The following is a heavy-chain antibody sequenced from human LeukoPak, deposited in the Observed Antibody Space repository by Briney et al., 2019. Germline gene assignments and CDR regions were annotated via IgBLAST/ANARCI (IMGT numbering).Heavy chain of an antibody. D-gene: IGHD3-10*01. CDR1: GYTFTSYY. V-gene: IGHV1-2*02. Sequence: ASVKVSCKASGYTFTSYYMHWVRQAPGQGLEWMGWINPNSGGTNYAQKFQGRVTMTRDTSISTAYMELSRLRSDDTAVYYCARDRSITMVRGVIIKGPYDYWGQGTLVTVSS. CDR2: INPNSGGT. J-gene: IGHJ4*02. CDR3: ARDRSITMVRGVIIKGPYDY.